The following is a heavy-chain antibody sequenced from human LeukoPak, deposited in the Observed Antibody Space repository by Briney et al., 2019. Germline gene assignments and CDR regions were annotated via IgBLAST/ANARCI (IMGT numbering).Heavy chain of an antibody. V-gene: IGHV4-39*07. D-gene: IGHD6-13*01. CDR1: GGSINSRNYY. CDR2: FYYTGNT. CDR3: ARNTAALSHTTI. J-gene: IGHJ4*02. Sequence: PSETLSLTCTVSGGSINSRNYYWGWIRQPPGKGLEWIGSFYYTGNTWYNPSLKSRVTISVDTSKNQFSLKLSSVTAADTAVYYCARNTAALSHTTIWGQGTLVTVFS.